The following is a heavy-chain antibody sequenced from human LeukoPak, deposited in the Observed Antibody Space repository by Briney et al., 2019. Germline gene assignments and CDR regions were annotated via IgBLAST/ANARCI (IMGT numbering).Heavy chain of an antibody. Sequence: GRSLRLSCAASGFTFSSYAMHWVRLAPGKGLEWVAVISYDGSNKYYADSVKGRFTISRDNSKNTLYLQMNSLRAEDTAVYYCARDLTSGSLFDYWGQGTLVTVSS. V-gene: IGHV3-30-3*01. CDR2: ISYDGSNK. CDR1: GFTFSSYA. J-gene: IGHJ4*02. CDR3: ARDLTSGSLFDY. D-gene: IGHD1-26*01.